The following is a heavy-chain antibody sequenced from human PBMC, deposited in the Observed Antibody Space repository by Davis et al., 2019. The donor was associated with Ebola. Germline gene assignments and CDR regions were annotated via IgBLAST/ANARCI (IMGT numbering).Heavy chain of an antibody. CDR3: ARHASGDFWYFGL. Sequence: PGGSLRLSCAASGFTFSSYNMNWVRQAPGKGLEWVSYISGSSRTIYYADAVKGRFTISRDNSKNTLYLQMNSLRAEDTAVYYCARHASGDFWYFGLWGRGTLVTVSS. V-gene: IGHV3-48*01. D-gene: IGHD4-17*01. CDR2: ISGSSRTI. J-gene: IGHJ2*01. CDR1: GFTFSSYN.